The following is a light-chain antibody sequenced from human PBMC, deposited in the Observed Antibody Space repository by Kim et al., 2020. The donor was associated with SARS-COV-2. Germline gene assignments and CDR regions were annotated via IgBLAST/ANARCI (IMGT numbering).Light chain of an antibody. CDR3: QQYGSSLT. V-gene: IGKV3-20*01. CDR2: GAS. J-gene: IGKJ4*01. CDR1: QGVNSSY. Sequence: EIVLTQSPGTLSLSPGERATLSCRASQGVNSSYLAWYQQKPGQAPRLLIYGASSRATGIPDRFSGSGSGTDFTLTISRLEPEDFAVYYCQQYGSSLTLGGGTKVDIK.